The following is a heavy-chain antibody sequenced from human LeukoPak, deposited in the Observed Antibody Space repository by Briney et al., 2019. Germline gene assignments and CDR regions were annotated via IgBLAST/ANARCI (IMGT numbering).Heavy chain of an antibody. V-gene: IGHV1-2*02. D-gene: IGHD6-6*01. CDR2: INPNSGGT. CDR3: ARDLAARRYYYYMDV. CDR1: GYTFTGYY. Sequence: ASVEVSCKASGYTFTGYYMHWVRQAPGQGLEWMGWINPNSGGTNYAQKFQGRVTMTRDTSTSTAYMELSRLRSDDTAVYYCARDLAARRYYYYMDVWGKGTTVTVSS. J-gene: IGHJ6*03.